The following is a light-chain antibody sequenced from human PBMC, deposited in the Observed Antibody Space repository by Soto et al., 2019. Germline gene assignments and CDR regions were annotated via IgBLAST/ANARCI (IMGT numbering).Light chain of an antibody. CDR3: QQSYSTPLT. V-gene: IGKV1-39*01. CDR2: AAS. Sequence: DIQMTQFPSSLSASVGDRVTITCRASQRISSYLNWYQQKPGKAPKLLIYAASSLQSGVPSRLSGSGSGTDFTLTISSLQPEDFATYYCQQSYSTPLTVGGGTKVDIK. CDR1: QRISSY. J-gene: IGKJ4*01.